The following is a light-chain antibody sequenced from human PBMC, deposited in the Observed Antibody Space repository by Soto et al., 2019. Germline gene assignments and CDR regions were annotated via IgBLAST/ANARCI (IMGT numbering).Light chain of an antibody. Sequence: EIVLTQSPGTLSLSPGEIATLSCSASQSVSSYLARYQQKPGQAPRLLIYDASNRATGIPARFSGSGSGTDFTLTVSSLEPEDFAVYYCQQYGSSGKFGQGTKVDIK. CDR3: QQYGSSGK. V-gene: IGKV3-20*01. J-gene: IGKJ1*01. CDR2: DAS. CDR1: QSVSSY.